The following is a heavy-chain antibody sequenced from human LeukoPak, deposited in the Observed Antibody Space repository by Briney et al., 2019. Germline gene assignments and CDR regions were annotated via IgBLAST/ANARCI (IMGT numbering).Heavy chain of an antibody. CDR1: GYTFTDYY. J-gene: IGHJ4*02. Sequence: GASAKVSCKTSGYTFTDYYVHWVRQAPGQGLEWVGWIRPNTGVTNYSQKFQGRVTMTRDTSITTAYMELSRLRSDDTAVYYCARTFRIAVAGNHFDFWGQGTLVTVPS. V-gene: IGHV1-2*02. D-gene: IGHD6-19*01. CDR3: ARTFRIAVAGNHFDF. CDR2: IRPNTGVT.